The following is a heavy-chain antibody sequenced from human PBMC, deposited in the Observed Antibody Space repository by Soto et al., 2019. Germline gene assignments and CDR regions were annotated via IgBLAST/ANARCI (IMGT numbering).Heavy chain of an antibody. CDR1: CGSIISYY. J-gene: IGHJ4*02. CDR3: ARVRQLVLNFDY. CDR2: IYYSGST. V-gene: IGHV4-59*01. Sequence: PSETLSLTCTFSCGSIISYYWSWIRQPPGKGLEWIGYIYYSGSTNYNPSLKSRVTISVDTSKNQFSLKLSSVTAADTAVYYCARVRQLVLNFDYWGQGTLVTVSS. D-gene: IGHD6-6*01.